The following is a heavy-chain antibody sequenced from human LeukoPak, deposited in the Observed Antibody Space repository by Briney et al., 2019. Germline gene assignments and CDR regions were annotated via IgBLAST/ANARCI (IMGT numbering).Heavy chain of an antibody. Sequence: PGGSLRLSCAASGFTFSSYAMSWVRQAPGKGLQWVSAISGSGGSTYYVDSVQGRSSISRDNSKNTPYLQINSLRAEDTAVYYCAKATLGSMVYYFDYWGQGTLVTVSS. J-gene: IGHJ4*02. D-gene: IGHD3-10*01. V-gene: IGHV3-23*01. CDR1: GFTFSSYA. CDR2: ISGSGGST. CDR3: AKATLGSMVYYFDY.